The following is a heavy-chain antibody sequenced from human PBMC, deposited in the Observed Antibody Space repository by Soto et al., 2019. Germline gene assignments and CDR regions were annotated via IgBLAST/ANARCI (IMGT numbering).Heavy chain of an antibody. CDR3: AGYYYYGMDV. CDR1: GGSISSSSYY. CDR2: IYYSGST. Sequence: PSETLSLTCTVSGGSISSSSYYWGWIRQPPGKGLEWIGSIYYSGSTYYNPTLKSRVTITVDTSKNQFSLKLSSVTAADTAVYYCAGYYYYGMDVWGQGTTVTVSS. J-gene: IGHJ6*02. V-gene: IGHV4-39*01.